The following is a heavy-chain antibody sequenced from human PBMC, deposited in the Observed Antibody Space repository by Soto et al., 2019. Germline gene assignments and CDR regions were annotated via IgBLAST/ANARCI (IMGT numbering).Heavy chain of an antibody. V-gene: IGHV4-30-2*01. D-gene: IGHD3-22*01. CDR1: GGSISSGGYS. Sequence: SETLSLTCAVSGGSISSGGYSWSWIRQPPGKGLEWIGYIYHSGSTYYNPSLKSRVTISVDRSKSQFSLKLSSVTAADTAVYYCARASLMYYYDSRLADAFDIWGQGTMVTVSS. CDR3: ARASLMYYYDSRLADAFDI. J-gene: IGHJ3*02. CDR2: IYHSGST.